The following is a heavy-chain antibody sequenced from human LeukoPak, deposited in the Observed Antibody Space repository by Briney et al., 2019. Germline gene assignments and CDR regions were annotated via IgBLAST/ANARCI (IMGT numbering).Heavy chain of an antibody. D-gene: IGHD6-13*01. CDR1: GFTFSDSY. J-gene: IGHJ4*02. CDR2: ISSDTIYT. V-gene: IGHV3-11*06. CDR3: AREYSSHQDFDY. Sequence: PGGSLRLSCAASGFTFSDSYMSWIRQAPGKGLEWVSYISSDTIYTIYADSVKGRFTISRDNAKNSLYLQMNSLRAEDTAVYYCAREYSSHQDFDYWGQGTLVTVSS.